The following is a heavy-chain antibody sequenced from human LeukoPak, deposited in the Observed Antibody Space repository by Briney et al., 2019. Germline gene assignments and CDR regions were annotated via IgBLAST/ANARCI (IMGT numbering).Heavy chain of an antibody. D-gene: IGHD3-9*01. J-gene: IGHJ6*03. CDR2: ISAYNGNT. Sequence: ASVKVSCKASGYTFTSYGISWVRQAPGQGLEWMEWISAYNGNTNYAQKLQGRVTMTTDTSTSTAYMELRSLRSDDTAVYYCARDGGELRYFDWSDYYYMDVWGKGTTVTVSS. CDR1: GYTFTSYG. V-gene: IGHV1-18*01. CDR3: ARDGGELRYFDWSDYYYMDV.